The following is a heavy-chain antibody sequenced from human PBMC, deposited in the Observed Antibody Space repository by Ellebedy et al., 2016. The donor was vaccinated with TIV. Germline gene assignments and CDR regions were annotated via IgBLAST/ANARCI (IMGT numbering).Heavy chain of an antibody. Sequence: GGSLRLSCAASGFTFSSYGMHWVRQAPGKGLEWVAVISYDGNNEYYADSAKGRFTISRDNSKNTLYLQMNSLRAEDTAVYYCAKALGGAAAGSPFDYWGQGTLVTVSS. V-gene: IGHV3-30*18. J-gene: IGHJ4*02. CDR2: ISYDGNNE. D-gene: IGHD6-13*01. CDR1: GFTFSSYG. CDR3: AKALGGAAAGSPFDY.